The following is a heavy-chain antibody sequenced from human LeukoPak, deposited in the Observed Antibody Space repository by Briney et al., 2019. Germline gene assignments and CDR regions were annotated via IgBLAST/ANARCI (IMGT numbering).Heavy chain of an antibody. Sequence: GGSLRLSCAASGFTFSGSVMHWVRQASGKGLEWVGRITSKPNSYATVYAASVKGRFTISSDEPKNTAYLQMNSLKTEDTAVYYCTSGSGWYSPDYWGQGTLVTVSS. CDR2: ITSKPNSYAT. CDR1: GFTFSGSV. J-gene: IGHJ4*02. V-gene: IGHV3-73*01. CDR3: TSGSGWYSPDY. D-gene: IGHD6-19*01.